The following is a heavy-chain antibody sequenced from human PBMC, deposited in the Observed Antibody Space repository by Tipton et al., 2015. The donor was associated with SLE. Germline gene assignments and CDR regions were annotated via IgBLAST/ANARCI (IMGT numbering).Heavy chain of an antibody. J-gene: IGHJ4*02. CDR3: ARERGNFDFWSGPHYFDY. V-gene: IGHV4-39*07. D-gene: IGHD3-3*01. CDR1: GGTISSDPYY. CDR2: IYHRGST. Sequence: TLSLTCTVSGGTISSDPYYWGWIRQPPGKGLEWIGSIYHRGSTYYNPSLKSRVAISVVTSKNHFSLRLRSVTAADTAVYYCARERGNFDFWSGPHYFDYWGQGTLVTVSS.